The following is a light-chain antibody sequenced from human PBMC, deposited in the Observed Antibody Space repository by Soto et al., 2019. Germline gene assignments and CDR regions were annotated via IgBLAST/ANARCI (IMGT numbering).Light chain of an antibody. J-gene: IGLJ1*01. Sequence: LTQPPSASGSPGQSVTISCTGTSSDVGGYNYVSWYQQHPGKAPKLMIYEVSKRPSGVPDRFSGSKSGNTASLTVSGLQAEDEADYYCSSYAGTNNLGVFGTGTKLTVL. CDR3: SSYAGTNNLGV. CDR1: SSDVGGYNY. V-gene: IGLV2-8*01. CDR2: EVS.